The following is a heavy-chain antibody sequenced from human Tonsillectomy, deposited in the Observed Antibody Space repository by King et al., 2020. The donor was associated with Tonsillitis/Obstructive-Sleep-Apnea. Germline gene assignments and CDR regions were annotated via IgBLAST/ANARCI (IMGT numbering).Heavy chain of an antibody. V-gene: IGHV1-69*01. J-gene: IGHJ5*02. CDR1: GGTFSSYA. D-gene: IGHD3-3*01. Sequence: VQLVQSGAGVKKPVSSVKVSCKASGGTFSSYAISWVRQAPGQVLEWMGGIIPIFGTASYAQKIQVRVTITADEATSTDDMELSSLRSEDTAVYYCARGGARLRFLEWTPAVFDPWGQGTLVTVSS. CDR3: ARGGARLRFLEWTPAVFDP. CDR2: IIPIFGTA.